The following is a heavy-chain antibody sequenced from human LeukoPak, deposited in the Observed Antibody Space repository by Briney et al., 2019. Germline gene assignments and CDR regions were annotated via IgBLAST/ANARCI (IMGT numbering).Heavy chain of an antibody. V-gene: IGHV3-66*02. CDR1: GFTVSSNY. Sequence: SGGSLRLSCAASGFTVSSNYMSWVRQAPGKGLEWVSVIYSGGSTYYADSVKGRFTISRDNSKNTLYLQMNSLRAEDTAVYYCARDWHYCDSSGYFLSWFDPWGQGTLVTVSS. D-gene: IGHD3-22*01. CDR2: IYSGGST. CDR3: ARDWHYCDSSGYFLSWFDP. J-gene: IGHJ5*02.